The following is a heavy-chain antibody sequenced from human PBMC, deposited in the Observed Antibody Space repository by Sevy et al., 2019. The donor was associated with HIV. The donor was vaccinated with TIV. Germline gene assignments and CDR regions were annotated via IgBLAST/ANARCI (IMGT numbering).Heavy chain of an antibody. CDR3: AKQDNWNDFPFEY. Sequence: WGSLRLSCAASGFSFRSYGMHWVRQAPGKGLEWVAVISYDGSNKHYADSVKGRFTISRDNSKNTLYLQMNSLRAEDTAVYYCAKQDNWNDFPFEYWGQGTLVTVSS. D-gene: IGHD1-1*01. CDR2: ISYDGSNK. J-gene: IGHJ4*02. CDR1: GFSFRSYG. V-gene: IGHV3-30*18.